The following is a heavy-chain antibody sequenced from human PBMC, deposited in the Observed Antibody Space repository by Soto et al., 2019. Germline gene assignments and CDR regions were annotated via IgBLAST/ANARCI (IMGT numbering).Heavy chain of an antibody. J-gene: IGHJ5*01. CDR1: GASISSGAYY. CDR3: ARMSATGTRWFDS. CDR2: ISYRGIT. Sequence: QVQLQESGPGLVKPSQTLSLTCTVSGASISSGAYYCSWIRHFPGKGLEWIGDISYRGITHYNPSLNSRVTISRDTSENQFSLKVNSVTAADTVVYYCARMSATGTRWFDSWGQGTQVTVSS. D-gene: IGHD3-9*01. V-gene: IGHV4-31*03.